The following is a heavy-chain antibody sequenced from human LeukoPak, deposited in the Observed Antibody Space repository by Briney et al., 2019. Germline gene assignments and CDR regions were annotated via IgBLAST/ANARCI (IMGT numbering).Heavy chain of an antibody. CDR1: GFTFSHYY. Sequence: GGSLTLSCAASGFTFSHYYMSWLRQAPGNGPEWVSYISSSGSNIYYAVSVKGRFTISRDNAKNSLYLQMNSLRAEDTAVYYCARGKGWLPVDAFDIWGQGTMVTVSS. D-gene: IGHD5-24*01. CDR3: ARGKGWLPVDAFDI. CDR2: ISSSGSNI. J-gene: IGHJ3*02. V-gene: IGHV3-11*01.